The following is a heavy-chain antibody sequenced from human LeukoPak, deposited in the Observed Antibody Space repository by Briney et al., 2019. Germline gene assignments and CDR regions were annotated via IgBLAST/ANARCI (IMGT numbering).Heavy chain of an antibody. J-gene: IGHJ3*02. CDR1: GGTSSISA. CDR3: ARGLVTKFVT. D-gene: IGHD3-9*01. CDR2: ITPVLGTS. V-gene: IGHV1-69*13. Sequence: SVKVSCKTSGGTSSISAISWVRQAPGQSLEWLGGITPVLGTSNYAQRFQGRVTIIADESTSTAYMELSSLRSEDTAVYYCARGLVTKFVTWGQGTMVTVSS.